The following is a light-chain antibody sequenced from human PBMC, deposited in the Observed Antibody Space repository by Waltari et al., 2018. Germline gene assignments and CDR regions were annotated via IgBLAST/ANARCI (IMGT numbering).Light chain of an antibody. CDR1: SSXIGRNT. Sequence: SVLTQPPSASGIPXQRVTISCSGSSSXIGRNTVTWYQQLPGTAPKXLIYSNXQRPSGVPXRXXGSKSGTSXSLAIXGLQSEDEADYYXXAWDXSLXXVEFGXGXKLTVL. V-gene: IGLV1-44*01. CDR2: SNX. CDR3: XAWDXSLXXVE. J-gene: IGLJ2*01.